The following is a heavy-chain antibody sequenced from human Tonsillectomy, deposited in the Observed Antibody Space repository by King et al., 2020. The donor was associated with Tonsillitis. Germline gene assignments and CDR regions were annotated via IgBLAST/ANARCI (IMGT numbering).Heavy chain of an antibody. D-gene: IGHD3-16*01. CDR1: GFTFDDYC. Sequence: VQLVESVGGVVRPGGSLRLSCAASGFTFDDYCMSWVRQAPGKGLVWVSGLNWNGGSTGYEDSFKDRFTISSDNAKNSLYLQMNSLRAEDTALYYCARSRLFGGLILYAFDFWGQGTMVTVSS. CDR3: ARSRLFGGLILYAFDF. V-gene: IGHV3-20*04. CDR2: LNWNGGST. J-gene: IGHJ3*01.